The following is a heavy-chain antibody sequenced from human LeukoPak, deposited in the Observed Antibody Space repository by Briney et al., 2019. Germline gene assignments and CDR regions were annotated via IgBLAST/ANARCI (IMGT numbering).Heavy chain of an antibody. Sequence: GGSLRLSCAASGFTFSSYGMHWVRQAPGKGLEWVAVISYDGSNKYYADSVKGRFTIPRDNSKNTLYLQMNSLRAEDTAVYYCAKQAIAVAAIDYWGQGTLVTVSS. V-gene: IGHV3-30*18. CDR1: GFTFSSYG. CDR3: AKQAIAVAAIDY. D-gene: IGHD6-19*01. J-gene: IGHJ4*02. CDR2: ISYDGSNK.